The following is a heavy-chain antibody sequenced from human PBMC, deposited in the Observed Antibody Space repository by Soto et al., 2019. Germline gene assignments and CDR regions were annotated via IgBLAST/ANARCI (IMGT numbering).Heavy chain of an antibody. CDR3: ARVLAVAGLYYFDY. Sequence: SETLSLTCTVSGGSISSYYWSWIRQPPGKGLEWIGYIYYSGSTNYNPSLKSRVTISVDTSKNQFSLKLSSVTAADTSVYYCARVLAVAGLYYFDYWGHGTLVTVSS. V-gene: IGHV4-59*01. D-gene: IGHD6-19*01. J-gene: IGHJ4*01. CDR1: GGSISSYY. CDR2: IYYSGST.